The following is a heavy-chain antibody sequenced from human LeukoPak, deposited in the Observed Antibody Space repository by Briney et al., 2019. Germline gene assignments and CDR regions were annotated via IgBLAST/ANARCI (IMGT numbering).Heavy chain of an antibody. CDR3: ARGDRAFDI. V-gene: IGHV3-23*01. D-gene: IGHD3-16*01. Sequence: GGSLRLSCAASGFTFDTYAMTWVRQAPGKGLEWVSSISGSGGSTYYADSVKGRFTISRHNSKNTLYLQMNSLRAEDTAVYYCARGDRAFDIWGQGTMVTVSS. CDR1: GFTFDTYA. J-gene: IGHJ3*02. CDR2: ISGSGGST.